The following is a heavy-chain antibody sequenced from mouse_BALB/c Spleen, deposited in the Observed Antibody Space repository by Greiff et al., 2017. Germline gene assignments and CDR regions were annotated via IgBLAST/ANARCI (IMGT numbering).Heavy chain of an antibody. CDR2: ISSGSSTI. D-gene: IGHD2-4*01. CDR1: GFTFSSFG. CDR3: ARSAYYDYDEEYFDV. V-gene: IGHV5-17*02. Sequence: EVKLQESGGGLVQPGGSRKLSCAASGFTFSSFGMHWVRQAPEKGLEWVAYISSGSSTIYYADTVKGRFTISRDNPKNTLFLQMTSLRSEDTAMYYCARSAYYDYDEEYFDVWGAGTTVTVSS. J-gene: IGHJ1*01.